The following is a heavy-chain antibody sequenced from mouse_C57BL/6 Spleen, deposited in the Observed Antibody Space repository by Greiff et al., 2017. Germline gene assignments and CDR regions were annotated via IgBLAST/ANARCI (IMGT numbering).Heavy chain of an antibody. Sequence: EVMLVESGGGLVKPGGSLKLSCAASGFTFSDYGMHWVRQAPEKGLEWVAYISSGSSTIYYADTVKGRFTISRDNAKNTLFLQMTSLRSEDTAMYYCARPSINAMDYWGQGTSVTVSS. CDR1: GFTFSDYG. V-gene: IGHV5-17*01. CDR2: ISSGSSTI. CDR3: ARPSINAMDY. J-gene: IGHJ4*01.